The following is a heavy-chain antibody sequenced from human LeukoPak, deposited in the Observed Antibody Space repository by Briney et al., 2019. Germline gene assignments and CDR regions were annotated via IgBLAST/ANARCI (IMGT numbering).Heavy chain of an antibody. J-gene: IGHJ4*02. CDR1: GFPFSSYW. CDR3: ARGIAVAGTDS. CDR2: INSDGYSI. D-gene: IGHD6-19*01. Sequence: GGSLRLSCAASGFPFSSYWMHWIRQAPGKGLVWLARINSDGYSISYADSVKGRFTISRDNAKNTLYLQMNSLGVEDTAMYYCARGIAVAGTDSWGQGTLVTVSS. V-gene: IGHV3-74*01.